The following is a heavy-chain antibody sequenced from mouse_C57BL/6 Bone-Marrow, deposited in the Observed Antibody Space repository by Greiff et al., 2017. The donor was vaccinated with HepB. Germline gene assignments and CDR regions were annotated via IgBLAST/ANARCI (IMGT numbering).Heavy chain of an antibody. J-gene: IGHJ2*01. CDR3: ARSDNWGYFDY. CDR2: IDPSDSYT. V-gene: IGHV1-69*01. D-gene: IGHD4-1*01. CDR1: GYTFTSYW. Sequence: QVQLQQPGAELVMPGASVKLSCKASGYTFTSYWMHWVKQRPGQGLEWIGEIDPSDSYTNYNQKFKGKSTLTVDKSSSTAYMQLSSVTSEDSAVYYCARSDNWGYFDYWGQGTTLTVSS.